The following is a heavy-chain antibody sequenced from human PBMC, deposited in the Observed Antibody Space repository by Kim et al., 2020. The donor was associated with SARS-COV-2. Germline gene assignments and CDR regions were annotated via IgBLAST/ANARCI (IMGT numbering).Heavy chain of an antibody. CDR2: INVGYGNT. Sequence: ASVKVSCKASGYTFTSYAMHWVRQAPGQGLEWMGWINVGYGNTRYLQKFQGRVTITRDTSASTAYMELSGLRSEDTAVYFCARDGTTRNGGYYFDYWGRG. D-gene: IGHD1-1*01. V-gene: IGHV1-3*01. J-gene: IGHJ4*02. CDR3: ARDGTTRNGGYYFDY. CDR1: GYTFTSYA.